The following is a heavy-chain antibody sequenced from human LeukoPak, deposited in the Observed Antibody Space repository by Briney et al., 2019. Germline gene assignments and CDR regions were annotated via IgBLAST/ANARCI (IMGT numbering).Heavy chain of an antibody. D-gene: IGHD2-21*02. CDR2: IYSGGST. Sequence: GRSLRLSCAASGFTFRTYDMHWVRQAPGKGLEWVSVIYSGGSTYYADSVKGRFTISRDNSKNTLYLQMNSLRAEDTAVYYCAREVVTASERWFDPWGQGTLVTVSS. V-gene: IGHV3-53*01. J-gene: IGHJ5*02. CDR1: GFTFRTYD. CDR3: AREVVTASERWFDP.